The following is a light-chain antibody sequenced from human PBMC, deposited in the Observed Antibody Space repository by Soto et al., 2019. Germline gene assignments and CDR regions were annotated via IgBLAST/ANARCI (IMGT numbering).Light chain of an antibody. Sequence: QSALTQPASVSGSPGQSITISCTGTSSDVGGYNYVSWYQQFPGKAPKLMMYEVSNRPSGVSNRFSSSRSGNTASLTISGLQSEDEAEYYCNSYTSRSTFVFGTGTKVTVL. J-gene: IGLJ1*01. CDR1: SSDVGGYNY. V-gene: IGLV2-14*01. CDR3: NSYTSRSTFV. CDR2: EVS.